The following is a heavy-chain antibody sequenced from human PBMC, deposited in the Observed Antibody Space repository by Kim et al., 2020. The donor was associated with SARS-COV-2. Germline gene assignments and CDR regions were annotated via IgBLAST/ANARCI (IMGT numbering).Heavy chain of an antibody. CDR3: ARLRGGGSGSYDFDY. V-gene: IGHV5-10-1*01. Sequence: GESLKISCKGSGYSFTSYWISWVRQMPGKGLEWMGRIDPSDSYTNYSPSFQGHVTISADKSISTAYLQWSSLKASDTAMYYCARLRGGGSGSYDFDYWGQGTLVTVSS. J-gene: IGHJ4*02. D-gene: IGHD3-10*01. CDR1: GYSFTSYW. CDR2: IDPSDSYT.